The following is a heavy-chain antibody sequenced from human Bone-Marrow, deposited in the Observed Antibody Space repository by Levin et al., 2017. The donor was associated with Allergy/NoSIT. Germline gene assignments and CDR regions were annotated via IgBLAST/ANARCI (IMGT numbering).Heavy chain of an antibody. D-gene: IGHD3-16*01. J-gene: IGHJ5*02. V-gene: IGHV5-51*01. CDR2: VYPGGADT. CDR3: ARRGSLGGNWFEP. Sequence: GESLKISCKGVGYSFINYWIVWVRQMPGKGLEWMGIVYPGGADTRYSPSFDGQVTISADQSSNTAYLHWRSLKTSDTAVYYCARRGSLGGNWFEPWGQGTLVTVSS. CDR1: GYSFINYW.